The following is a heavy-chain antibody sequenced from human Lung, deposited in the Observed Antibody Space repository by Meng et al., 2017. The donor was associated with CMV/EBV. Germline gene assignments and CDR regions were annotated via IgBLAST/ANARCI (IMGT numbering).Heavy chain of an antibody. J-gene: IGHJ5*02. CDR3: AREEGIGGFDP. D-gene: IGHD3-10*01. V-gene: IGHV4-59*01. CDR2: IYYSGST. Sequence: GPFQGSGPGLVNPSETLSLPCTVSGGSISSYYWSWIRQPTGKVLEWIGYIYYSGSTNYNPSLKSRVTISVDTSKNQVSLKLSSVTAADTAVYYCAREEGIGGFDPWGQGTLVTVSS. CDR1: GGSISSYY.